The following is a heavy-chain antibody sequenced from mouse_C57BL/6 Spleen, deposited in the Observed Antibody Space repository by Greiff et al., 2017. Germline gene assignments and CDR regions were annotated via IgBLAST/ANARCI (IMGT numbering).Heavy chain of an antibody. V-gene: IGHV1-47*01. J-gene: IGHJ1*03. Sequence: VQLQQSGAELVKPGASVKMSCKASGYTFTTYPIEWMKQNHGKSLEWIGNFHPYNDDTKYNEKFKGKATLTVEKSSSTVYLELSRLTSDDSAVYYCARGSEQGYYVNWYFEVWGTGTTVTVAS. CDR2: FHPYNDDT. CDR3: ARGSEQGYYVNWYFEV. CDR1: GYTFTTYP. D-gene: IGHD2-3*01.